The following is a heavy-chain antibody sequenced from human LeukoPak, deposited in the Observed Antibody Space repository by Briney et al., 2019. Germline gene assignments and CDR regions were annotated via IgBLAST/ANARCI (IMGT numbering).Heavy chain of an antibody. CDR3: AKTPLYCSRTSCYDV. J-gene: IGHJ6*02. CDR2: ISSSSTYI. V-gene: IGHV3-21*01. D-gene: IGHD2-2*01. Sequence: GGSLRLSCVASGFTFSIYGMNWVRQAPGKGLEWVSSISSSSTYIHYADSVKGRFTISRDNAKNSLYLQMNRLRAEDTAVYYCAKTPLYCSRTSCYDVWGQGTTVTVSS. CDR1: GFTFSIYG.